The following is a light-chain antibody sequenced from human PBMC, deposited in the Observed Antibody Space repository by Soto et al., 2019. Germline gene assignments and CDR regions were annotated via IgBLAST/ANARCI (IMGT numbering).Light chain of an antibody. J-gene: IGKJ1*01. CDR3: QQYNNWPAWT. CDR2: GAS. Sequence: RVMTPSPATLSLSPGERATLSCRAIQSVSTNVAWYQQKPGQAPRLLIYGASTRATDIPARFSGSGSGTDFTLTISSLQSEDFAVYYCQQYNNWPAWTFGQGTKVEVK. V-gene: IGKV3-15*01. CDR1: QSVSTN.